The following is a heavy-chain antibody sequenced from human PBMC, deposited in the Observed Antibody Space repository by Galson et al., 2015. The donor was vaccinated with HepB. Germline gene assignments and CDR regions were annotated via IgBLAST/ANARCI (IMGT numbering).Heavy chain of an antibody. D-gene: IGHD1-1*01. CDR2: INSDGSSI. Sequence: LRLSCAASGFIFNSYWMHWVRQAPGKGLVWVSRINSDGSSISYADSVKGRFTISRDNAKNTLYLQMNSLSAEDTAVYYCARAHNGFYFDYWGQGTLVTVSS. CDR1: GFIFNSYW. CDR3: ARAHNGFYFDY. J-gene: IGHJ4*02. V-gene: IGHV3-74*01.